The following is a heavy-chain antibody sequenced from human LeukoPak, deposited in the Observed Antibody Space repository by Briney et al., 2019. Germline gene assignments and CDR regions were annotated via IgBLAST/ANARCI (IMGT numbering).Heavy chain of an antibody. D-gene: IGHD1-26*01. V-gene: IGHV4-30-4*01. Sequence: SETLSLTCAVYGGSFSGYYWSWIRQPPGKGLEWIGYMYYSGSTYYNPSLKSRVTISVDTSKNQFSLRLSSVIAADTAVYYCVRRMVGAIRPFDYWGQGTLVTVSS. CDR3: VRRMVGAIRPFDY. J-gene: IGHJ4*02. CDR2: MYYSGST. CDR1: GGSFSGYY.